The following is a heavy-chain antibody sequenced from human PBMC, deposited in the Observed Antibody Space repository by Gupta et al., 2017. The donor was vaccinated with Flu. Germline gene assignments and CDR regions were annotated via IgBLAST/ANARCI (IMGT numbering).Heavy chain of an antibody. CDR1: GFTFSDYY. CDR2: ISSSSTYT. J-gene: IGHJ4*02. CDR3: APARGYSSAFDN. Sequence: QVQLVESGGGLVKPGGSLRLSCAASGFTFSDYYMNWIRQAPGKGLEWVSYISSSSTYTNYADSVKGRFTISRDNAKNSLYLQMNSLRAEDTAVYYCAPARGYSSAFDNWGQGTLVTVSS. D-gene: IGHD5-18*01. V-gene: IGHV3-11*05.